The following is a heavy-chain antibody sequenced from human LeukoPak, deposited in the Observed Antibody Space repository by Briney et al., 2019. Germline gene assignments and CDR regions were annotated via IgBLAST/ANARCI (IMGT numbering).Heavy chain of an antibody. CDR1: GFTFSASA. J-gene: IGHJ4*02. CDR2: IRSKANNYAT. Sequence: PGGSLRLSCAASGFTFSASAMHWVRQASGKGLEWVGRIRSKANNYATAYAASVKGRFTISRDDSKNTAYLQMNSLKTEDTAVYYCFYVEMATTGRVYWGQGTLVTVSS. D-gene: IGHD5-24*01. V-gene: IGHV3-73*01. CDR3: FYVEMATTGRVY.